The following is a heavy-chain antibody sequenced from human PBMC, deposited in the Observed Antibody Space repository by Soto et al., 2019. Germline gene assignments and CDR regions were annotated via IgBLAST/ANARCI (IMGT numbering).Heavy chain of an antibody. CDR1: GFTFSTYD. CDR3: AKRNLYGSGTHDY. CDR2: ISGSGGKT. Sequence: EVQLLESGGGLVQPGGSLRLSCAASGFTFSTYDMSWVRQAPGKWLEWVSGISGSGGKTEYADSVKGRFTISRDNSKNTLYLQMNSLRAEDTAVYYCAKRNLYGSGTHDYWGQGTLVTVSS. V-gene: IGHV3-23*01. J-gene: IGHJ4*02. D-gene: IGHD3-10*01.